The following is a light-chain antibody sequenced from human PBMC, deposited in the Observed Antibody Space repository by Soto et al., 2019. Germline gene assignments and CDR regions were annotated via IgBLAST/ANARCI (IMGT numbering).Light chain of an antibody. V-gene: IGKV3-15*01. Sequence: EIVMTQSPATLSVSPGERATLSCRASQSVAGHLARYQQKPGQAPRLLIYRTSARVTGVPARFSGSGSGTEFTLTISSLQSEDFAVYYCQQCNTWPYTFGQGTKLEIK. CDR1: QSVAGH. J-gene: IGKJ2*01. CDR2: RTS. CDR3: QQCNTWPYT.